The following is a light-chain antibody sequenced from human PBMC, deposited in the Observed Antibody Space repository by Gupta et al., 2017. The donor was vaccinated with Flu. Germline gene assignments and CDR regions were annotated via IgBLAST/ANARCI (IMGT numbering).Light chain of an antibody. Sequence: ERATLSCRASQSVSSSYLAWYQQKPGQAPRLLIDGASSRATGIPDRFSGSGSGTDFTLTISRLEPEDFAVYYCQQYGSSPFTFGPGTKVDIK. J-gene: IGKJ3*01. CDR1: QSVSSSY. CDR3: QQYGSSPFT. CDR2: GAS. V-gene: IGKV3-20*01.